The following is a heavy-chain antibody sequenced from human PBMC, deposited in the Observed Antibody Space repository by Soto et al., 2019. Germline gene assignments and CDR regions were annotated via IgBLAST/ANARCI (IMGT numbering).Heavy chain of an antibody. CDR1: GGSISSYY. V-gene: IGHV4-59*01. J-gene: IGHJ6*03. CDR3: ARDRKDFWSGYYTHYYYYMDV. D-gene: IGHD3-3*01. CDR2: IYYSGST. Sequence: SETLSLTCTVSGGSISSYYWSWIRQPPGKGLEWIGYIYYSGSTNYNPSLKSRVTISVDTSKNQFSLKLSSVTAADTAVYYCARDRKDFWSGYYTHYYYYMDVWGKGTTVTVSS.